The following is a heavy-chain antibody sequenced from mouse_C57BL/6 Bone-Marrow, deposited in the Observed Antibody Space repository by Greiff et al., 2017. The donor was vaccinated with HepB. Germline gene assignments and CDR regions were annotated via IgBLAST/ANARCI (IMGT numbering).Heavy chain of an antibody. CDR3: AREGPNWEGVDY. V-gene: IGHV5-17*01. CDR1: GFTFSDYG. J-gene: IGHJ2*01. Sequence: LMESGGGLVKPGGSLKLSCAASGFTFSDYGMHWVRQAPEKGLEWVAYISSGSSTIYYADTVKGRFTISRDNAKNTLFLQMTSLRSEDTAMYYCAREGPNWEGVDYWGQGTTLTVSS. CDR2: ISSGSSTI. D-gene: IGHD4-1*01.